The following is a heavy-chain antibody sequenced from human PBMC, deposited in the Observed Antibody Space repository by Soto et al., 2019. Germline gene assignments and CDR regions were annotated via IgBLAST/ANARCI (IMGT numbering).Heavy chain of an antibody. CDR1: GGTFSSYT. D-gene: IGHD2-2*01. CDR3: ARELPAAIAVSPPNWFDP. V-gene: IGHV1-69*04. CDR2: IIPILGIA. J-gene: IGHJ5*02. Sequence: SVKVSCKASGGTFSSYTISWVRQAPGQGLEWMGRIIPILGIANYAQKFQGRVTITADKSTSTAYMELSSLRSEDTAVYYCARELPAAIAVSPPNWFDPWGQGTLVTVSS.